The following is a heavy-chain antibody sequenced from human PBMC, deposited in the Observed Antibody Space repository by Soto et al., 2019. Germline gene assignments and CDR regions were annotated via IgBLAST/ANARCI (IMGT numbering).Heavy chain of an antibody. D-gene: IGHD4-4*01. CDR3: ARGMTTVTTYDY. CDR2: IYHSGST. Sequence: SETLSLTCAVSGGCISSGGYSWSWIRQPPGKGLEWIGYIYHSGSTYYNPSLKSRVTISVDRSKNQFSLNLSSVTAADTAVYYCARGMTTVTTYDYWGQGTLVTVSS. J-gene: IGHJ4*02. V-gene: IGHV4-30-2*01. CDR1: GGCISSGGYS.